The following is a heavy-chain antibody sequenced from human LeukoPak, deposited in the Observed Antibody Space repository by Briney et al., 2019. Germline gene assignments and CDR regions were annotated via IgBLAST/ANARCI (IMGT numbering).Heavy chain of an antibody. CDR2: IYYSGST. D-gene: IGHD3-22*01. J-gene: IGHJ6*03. V-gene: IGHV4-59*01. CDR1: GGSISSYY. CDR3: ARGYYYDSSGYSYYYYMDV. Sequence: SETLSLTCTVSGGSISSYYWSWIRQPPGKGLEWIGYIYYSGSTNYNPSLKSRVTKSVDTSKNQFSLKLSSVTAADTAVYYCARGYYYDSSGYSYYYYMDVWGKGTTVTVSS.